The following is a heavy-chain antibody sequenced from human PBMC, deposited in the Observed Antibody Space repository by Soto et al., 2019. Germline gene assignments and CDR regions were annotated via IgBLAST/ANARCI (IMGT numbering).Heavy chain of an antibody. CDR1: GGSFSGYY. CDR2: INHSGST. V-gene: IGHV4-34*01. CDR3: ARGFPLTYYYDSSGYRDAFDI. D-gene: IGHD3-22*01. J-gene: IGHJ3*02. Sequence: QVQLQQWGAGLLKPSETLSLTCAVYGGSFSGYYWSWIRQPPGKGLEWIGEINHSGSTNYNPSLTSRVTIAVDTSKNQFSLKLSSVTAADTAVYYCARGFPLTYYYDSSGYRDAFDIWGQGTMVTVSS.